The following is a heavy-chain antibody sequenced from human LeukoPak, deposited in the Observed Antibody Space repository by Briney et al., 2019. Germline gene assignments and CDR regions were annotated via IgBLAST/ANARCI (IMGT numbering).Heavy chain of an antibody. CDR2: INAGNGNT. V-gene: IGHV1-3*01. D-gene: IGHD3-3*01. CDR1: GYTFTSYA. J-gene: IGHJ3*02. Sequence: ASVKVSCKASGYTFTSYAMHWVRQAPGQRLEWMGWINAGNGNTKYSQKFQGRVTITRDTSASTAYMELSSLRSEDTAVYYCARLRGWYYDFWSGYPDAFDIWGQGTMVTVSS. CDR3: ARLRGWYYDFWSGYPDAFDI.